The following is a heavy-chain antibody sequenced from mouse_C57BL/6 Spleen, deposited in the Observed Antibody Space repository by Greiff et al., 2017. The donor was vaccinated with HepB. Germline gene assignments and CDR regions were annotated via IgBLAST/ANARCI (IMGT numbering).Heavy chain of an antibody. J-gene: IGHJ4*01. Sequence: VQLQQSGAELVKPGASVKLSCTASGFNIKDYYMHWVKQRTEQGLEWIGRIDPEDGETKYAPQFQGKATITADTSSNTAYLQLSSLTAEDTAVYYCARPLYYDYEDYAMDYWGQGTSVTVSS. CDR1: GFNIKDYY. CDR3: ARPLYYDYEDYAMDY. D-gene: IGHD2-4*01. CDR2: IDPEDGET. V-gene: IGHV14-2*01.